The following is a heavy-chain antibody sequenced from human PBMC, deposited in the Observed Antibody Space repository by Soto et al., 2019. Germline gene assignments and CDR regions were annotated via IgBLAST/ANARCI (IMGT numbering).Heavy chain of an antibody. CDR2: IKSTTDGGTT. CDR1: GFTFSNAW. CDR3: TTVGPRSGLYYSYYGMDV. Sequence: GGSLRLSCAASGFTFSNAWMSWVRQAPEKGLEWDGRIKSTTDGGTTDYAAPVKGRFTISRDDSKNTLYLQMNSLKTEDTAVYYCTTVGPRSGLYYSYYGMDVRGQGTTVTVSS. D-gene: IGHD6-19*01. V-gene: IGHV3-15*01. J-gene: IGHJ6*02.